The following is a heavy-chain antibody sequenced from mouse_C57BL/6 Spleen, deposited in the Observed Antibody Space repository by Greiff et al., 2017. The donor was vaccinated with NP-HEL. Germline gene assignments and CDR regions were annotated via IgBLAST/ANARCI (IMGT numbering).Heavy chain of an antibody. CDR1: GFTFSSYA. CDR2: ISSGGDYI. J-gene: IGHJ1*03. V-gene: IGHV5-9-1*02. Sequence: EVHLVESGEGLVKPGGSLKLSCAASGFTFSSYAMSWVRQTPEKRLEWVAYISSGGDYIYYADTVKGRFTISRDNARNTLYLQMSSLKSEDTAMYYCTRLITTVVATDWYFDVWGTGTTVTVSS. CDR3: TRLITTVVATDWYFDV. D-gene: IGHD1-1*01.